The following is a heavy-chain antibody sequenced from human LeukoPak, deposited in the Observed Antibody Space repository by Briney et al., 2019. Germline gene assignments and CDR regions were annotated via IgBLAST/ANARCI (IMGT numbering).Heavy chain of an antibody. D-gene: IGHD6-6*01. CDR1: GFIFSNYA. Sequence: GRSLRLSCAASGFIFSNYAMHWVRQAPGKGLDWVAVIWYDGSRIYYADSVKGPFTISRDNSRNTLYLQMNSLRAEDTAVYYCARAYSSSSEANFDYWGQGTLVTVSS. CDR3: ARAYSSSSEANFDY. V-gene: IGHV3-33*01. J-gene: IGHJ4*02. CDR2: IWYDGSRI.